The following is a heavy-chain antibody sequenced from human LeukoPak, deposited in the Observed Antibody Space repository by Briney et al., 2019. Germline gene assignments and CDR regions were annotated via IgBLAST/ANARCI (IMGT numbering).Heavy chain of an antibody. CDR2: IKQDGSKK. CDR3: TRVGYIDEGIDY. Sequence: GGSLRLSCVASGFPFSSYWMPWARQAPGKGREWVANIKQDGSKKSYVDSVKGRFTISRDNAKNSLYLQMNSLRAEDTAIYYCTRVGYIDEGIDYWGQGTLVTVSS. J-gene: IGHJ4*02. D-gene: IGHD5-24*01. V-gene: IGHV3-7*04. CDR1: GFPFSSYW.